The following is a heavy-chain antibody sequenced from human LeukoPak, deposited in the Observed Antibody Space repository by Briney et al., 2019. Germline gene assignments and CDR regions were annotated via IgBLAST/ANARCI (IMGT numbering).Heavy chain of an antibody. CDR3: ARDDQQLVLGGWFDP. Sequence: ASVKVSCKASGYTFTSYYMHWVRQAPGQGLEWMGIINPSGGSTSYAQKFQGRVTMTRDTSTSTVYMELSSLRSEDTAVYYCARDDQQLVLGGWFDPWGQGTLVTVSS. CDR2: INPSGGST. V-gene: IGHV1-46*01. CDR1: GYTFTSYY. D-gene: IGHD6-13*01. J-gene: IGHJ5*02.